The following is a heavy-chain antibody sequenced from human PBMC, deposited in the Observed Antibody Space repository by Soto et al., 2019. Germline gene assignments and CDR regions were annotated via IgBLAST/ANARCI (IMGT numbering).Heavy chain of an antibody. CDR1: GFTFGDSY. CDR2: ISPGGRYT. CDR3: VRGGGGGLFEP. D-gene: IGHD2-15*01. Sequence: PGGVLRLSCAGSGFTFGDSYMGWIRQAPGKGLEWLSYISPGGRYTAYADSVKGHFTISRDNAKRSLSLQMISLTAEDTAIYYCVRGGGGGLFEPWGQGTMVTVSS. V-gene: IGHV3-11*06. J-gene: IGHJ4*02.